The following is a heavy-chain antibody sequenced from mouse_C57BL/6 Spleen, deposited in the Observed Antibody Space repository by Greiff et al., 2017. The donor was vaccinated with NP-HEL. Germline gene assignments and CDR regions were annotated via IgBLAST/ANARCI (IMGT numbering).Heavy chain of an antibody. CDR1: GYSITSGYY. CDR2: ISYDGSN. Sequence: EVQLQESGPGLVKPSQSLSLTCSVTGYSITSGYYWNWIRQFPGNKLEWMGYISYDGSNNYNPSLKNRISITRDTSKNQFFLKLNSVTTEDTATYYCARVPRSYAMDYWGQGTSVTVSS. J-gene: IGHJ4*01. V-gene: IGHV3-6*01. CDR3: ARVPRSYAMDY.